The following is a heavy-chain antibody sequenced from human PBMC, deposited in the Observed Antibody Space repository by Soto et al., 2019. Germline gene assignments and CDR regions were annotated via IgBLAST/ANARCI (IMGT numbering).Heavy chain of an antibody. CDR3: AKDLGGGFGELLA. J-gene: IGHJ5*02. Sequence: EVQLLESGGGLVQPGGSLRLSCAASGFTFTSYAMSWVRQAPGKGLEWVSVISGSDGSTYYADSVKGRFTISRDNSKNTLFLQMNSLRAADTAVYYCAKDLGGGFGELLAWGQGTLVTVSS. CDR1: GFTFTSYA. V-gene: IGHV3-23*01. D-gene: IGHD3-10*01. CDR2: ISGSDGST.